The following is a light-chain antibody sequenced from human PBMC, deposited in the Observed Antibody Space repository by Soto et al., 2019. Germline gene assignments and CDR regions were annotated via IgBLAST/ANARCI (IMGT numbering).Light chain of an antibody. Sequence: QSALTQPASVSGSPGQSITISCTGTSSDVGGFDYVSWYQQHPGEAPKLMISEVSNRPSWVSSRFSGSKSANTASLTISGLQAEDEAYYYCASYASSTAVVYGGGTKLTVL. V-gene: IGLV2-14*01. CDR1: SSDVGGFDY. CDR2: EVS. CDR3: ASYASSTAVV. J-gene: IGLJ2*01.